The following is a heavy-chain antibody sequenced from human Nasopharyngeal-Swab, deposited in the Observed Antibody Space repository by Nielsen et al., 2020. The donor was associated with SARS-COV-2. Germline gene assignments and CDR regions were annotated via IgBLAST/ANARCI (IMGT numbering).Heavy chain of an antibody. V-gene: IGHV3-11*06. J-gene: IGHJ3*02. D-gene: IGHD6-19*01. CDR2: ISSSSSYT. Sequence: SPKISCAASGFNFSDYYMSWLRQAPGKGLEWVSYISSSSSYTNYADSVKGRFTISRDNAKNSLYLQMNSLRAEDTAVYYCARVQWRDNAFDIWGQGTMVTVSS. CDR3: ARVQWRDNAFDI. CDR1: GFNFSDYY.